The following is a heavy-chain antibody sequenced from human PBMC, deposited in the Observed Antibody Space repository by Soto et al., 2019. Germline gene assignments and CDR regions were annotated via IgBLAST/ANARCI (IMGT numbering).Heavy chain of an antibody. D-gene: IGHD3-10*01. CDR1: GFTFITYE. CDR3: ARGAFTSGSGDTFDI. J-gene: IGHJ3*02. CDR2: ISSSGNTM. V-gene: IGHV3-48*03. Sequence: EVQLVESGGGLVQPGGSLRLSCAASGFTFITYEMNWGRQAPGKGLEWVSYISSSGNTMYYADSVKGRFTVSRDNAKNSLYLQMNGLRAEDTAVYYCARGAFTSGSGDTFDICGQGTMVTVSS.